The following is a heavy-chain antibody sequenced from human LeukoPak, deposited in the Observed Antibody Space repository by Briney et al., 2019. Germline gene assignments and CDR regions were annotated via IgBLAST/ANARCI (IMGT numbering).Heavy chain of an antibody. J-gene: IGHJ4*02. CDR3: ARGAYCSTTACKTTPYYFDY. V-gene: IGHV4-39*07. Sequence: SETLSLTCTVSGGSISSNNYYWGWIRQPPGKGLEWIGAIYYSGSTYYNPSLKSRVTISVDTSKNQFSLKLTSVTAADTAVYYCARGAYCSTTACKTTPYYFDYWGQGTLVPVSS. CDR1: GGSISSNNYY. CDR2: IYYSGST. D-gene: IGHD2-2*01.